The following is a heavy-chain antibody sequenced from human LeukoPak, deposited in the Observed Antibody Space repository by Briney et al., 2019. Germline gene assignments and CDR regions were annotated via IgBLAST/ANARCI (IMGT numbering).Heavy chain of an antibody. CDR1: GYTFTGYH. CDR3: APAPDISYYFDY. CDR2: INPNSGGT. J-gene: IGHJ4*02. Sequence: GASVTVSCKASGYTFTGYHMHWVRQAPGQGLEWMGWINPNSGGTNYAQKFQGRVTMTRDTSISTAYMELSRLRSDDTAVYYCAPAPDISYYFDYWGQGTLVTVSS. D-gene: IGHD5-12*01. V-gene: IGHV1-2*02.